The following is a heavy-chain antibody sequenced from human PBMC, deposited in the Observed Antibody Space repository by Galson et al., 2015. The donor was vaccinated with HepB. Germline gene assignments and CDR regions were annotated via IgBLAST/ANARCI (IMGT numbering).Heavy chain of an antibody. J-gene: IGHJ2*01. CDR3: ARAAYRDSSGYYGHFDL. V-gene: IGHV1-2*06. Sequence: SVRVSCKASGYTFTGYYMHWVRQAPGQGLEWMGRINPNSGGTNYAQKFQGRVTMTRDTSISTAYMELSRLRSDDTAVYYCARAAYRDSSGYYGHFDLWGRGTLVTVSS. D-gene: IGHD3-22*01. CDR2: INPNSGGT. CDR1: GYTFTGYY.